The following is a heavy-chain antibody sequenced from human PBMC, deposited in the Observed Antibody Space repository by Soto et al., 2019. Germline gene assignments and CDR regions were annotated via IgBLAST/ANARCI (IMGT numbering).Heavy chain of an antibody. V-gene: IGHV3-33*01. Sequence: QVQLVESGGGVVQPGRSLRLSCAASGFTFSSYGMHWVRQAQGKRLELVAVIWYDGSNTYYADSVKGRFTISRDNFKNTLYLKMNSLRAEDTAVYYCARQTAYRDYYYYYGMDVWGQGTTVTVSS. D-gene: IGHD3-16*01. J-gene: IGHJ6*02. CDR1: GFTFSSYG. CDR2: IWYDGSNT. CDR3: ARQTAYRDYYYYYGMDV.